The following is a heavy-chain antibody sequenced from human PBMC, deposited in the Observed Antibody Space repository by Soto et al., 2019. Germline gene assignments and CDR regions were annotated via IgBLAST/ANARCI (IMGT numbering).Heavy chain of an antibody. Sequence: QVQLVESGGGVVQPGRSPRLSCAASGFTFSTYGMHWVRQAPGKGLEWVAVISYDGSNKYYADSVKGRFTISRDNSKNTLYLQMNSLRAEDTAVYYCAKGWRQLVRDTYGMDVWGQGTTVTVSS. V-gene: IGHV3-30*18. CDR2: ISYDGSNK. D-gene: IGHD6-13*01. CDR3: AKGWRQLVRDTYGMDV. CDR1: GFTFSTYG. J-gene: IGHJ6*02.